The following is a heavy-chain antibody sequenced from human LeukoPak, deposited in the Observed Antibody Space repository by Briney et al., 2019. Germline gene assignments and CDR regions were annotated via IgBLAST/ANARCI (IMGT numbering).Heavy chain of an antibody. CDR2: INTNTGNP. CDR1: GYTFTTYA. D-gene: IGHD3-16*02. V-gene: IGHV7-4-1*02. Sequence: ASVKVSCKASGYTFTTYAMNWVRQAPGQGLEWMGWINTNTGNPAYAQGLTGRFVFSLDTSVSTAYLQISSLKAEDTAVYYCARAYQPLGGLSFPDSWGQGTLVTVSS. CDR3: ARAYQPLGGLSFPDS. J-gene: IGHJ5*01.